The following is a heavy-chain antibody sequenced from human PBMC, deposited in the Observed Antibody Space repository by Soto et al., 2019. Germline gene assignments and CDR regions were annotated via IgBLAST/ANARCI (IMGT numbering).Heavy chain of an antibody. V-gene: IGHV3-30*04. J-gene: IGHJ3*02. CDR2: ILYDGRNK. Sequence: GGSLRLSCAASGFTFSSYAMHWVRQAPGKGLEWVAVILYDGRNKYYADSVKGRFTISRDNSKNTLYLQMNSLRGEDTAVYYCAREAEAFDIWGQGTMVTVSS. CDR3: AREAEAFDI. CDR1: GFTFSSYA.